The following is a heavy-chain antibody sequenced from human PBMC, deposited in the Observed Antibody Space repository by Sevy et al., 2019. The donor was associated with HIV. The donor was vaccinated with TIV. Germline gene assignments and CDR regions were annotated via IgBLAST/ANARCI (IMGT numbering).Heavy chain of an antibody. J-gene: IGHJ5*02. V-gene: IGHV1-69*13. Sequence: ASVKVSCKASGGTFSSYAISWVRQAPGQGLEWMGGIIPIFGTANYAQKFQGSVTITADESTSTAYMELSSLRSEDTAVYYCARDQSYYYDSSGYHDPSYNWFDPWGQGTLVTVSS. CDR2: IIPIFGTA. D-gene: IGHD3-22*01. CDR3: ARDQSYYYDSSGYHDPSYNWFDP. CDR1: GGTFSSYA.